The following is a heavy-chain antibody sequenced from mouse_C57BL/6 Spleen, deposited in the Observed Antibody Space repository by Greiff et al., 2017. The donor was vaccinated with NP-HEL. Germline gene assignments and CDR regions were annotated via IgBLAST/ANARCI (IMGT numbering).Heavy chain of an antibody. CDR1: GFTFSDYG. Sequence: EVKVVESGGGLVKPGGSLKLSCAASGFTFSDYGMHWVRQAPEKGLEWVAYISSGSSTLYYAETVTGRFTISRANAKNTLFLQMTSLRSEDTAMYYCARRDYDDYVDGVYYYAMDYWGQGTSVTVSS. D-gene: IGHD2-4*01. CDR2: ISSGSSTL. J-gene: IGHJ4*01. CDR3: ARRDYDDYVDGVYYYAMDY. V-gene: IGHV5-17*01.